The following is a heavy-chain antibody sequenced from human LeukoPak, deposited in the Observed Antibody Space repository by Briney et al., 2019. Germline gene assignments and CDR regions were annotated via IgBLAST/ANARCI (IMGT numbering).Heavy chain of an antibody. CDR3: ARVAAAGTGIFVNFYYSMDI. D-gene: IGHD6-13*01. Sequence: QTGGSLRLSCATSGFSFSSYAMSWVRQAPGKGLEWVSAMSSSDDGRYYAASVRGRFTISRDTSRSTLYLQMNSLRAEDAAVYYCARVAAAGTGIFVNFYYSMDIWGKGTTVTISS. CDR1: GFSFSSYA. V-gene: IGHV3-23*01. J-gene: IGHJ6*03. CDR2: MSSSDDGR.